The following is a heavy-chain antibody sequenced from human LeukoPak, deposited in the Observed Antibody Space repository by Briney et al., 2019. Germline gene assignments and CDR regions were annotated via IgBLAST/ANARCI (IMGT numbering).Heavy chain of an antibody. CDR2: INPNSGGT. J-gene: IGHJ6*03. V-gene: IGHV1-2*02. CDR1: GYTFTGYY. CDR3: ARDQRDYYYYMDV. Sequence: ASVRVSCKASGYTFTGYYMHWVRRAPGQGLEWMGWINPNSGGTNYAQKFQGRVTMTRDTSISTAYMELSRLRSDDTAVYYCARDQRDYYYYMDVWGKGTTVTISS.